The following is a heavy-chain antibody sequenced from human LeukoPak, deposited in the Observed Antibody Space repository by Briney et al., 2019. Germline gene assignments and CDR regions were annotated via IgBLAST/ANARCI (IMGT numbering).Heavy chain of an antibody. CDR2: INPSIGTT. CDR3: AKIVGASNGYFDY. CDR1: GYTFTNYY. Sequence: RASVKVSCKSSGYTFTNYYIHLMRQAPGQGLEWMGIINPSIGTTSYAQKFQGRITMTRDTSTSTIYMELGSLRSEDTAVYYCAKIVGASNGYFDYWGQGTLVTVSS. D-gene: IGHD1-26*01. V-gene: IGHV1-46*01. J-gene: IGHJ4*02.